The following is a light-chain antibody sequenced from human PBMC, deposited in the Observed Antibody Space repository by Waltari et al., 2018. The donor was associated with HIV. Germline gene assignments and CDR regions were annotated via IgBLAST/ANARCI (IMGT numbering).Light chain of an antibody. Sequence: QSVLTQPPSVSGAPGQRVTISCTGSRSNIGAGYDVHWSQQLPGPVPKLLIYGNHNRPSGVPDRFAGSKSGTSASLAITGLQAEDEADYYCQSYDISLNPSGLFGTGTKVTVL. CDR3: QSYDISLNPSGL. V-gene: IGLV1-40*01. CDR1: RSNIGAGYD. J-gene: IGLJ1*01. CDR2: GNH.